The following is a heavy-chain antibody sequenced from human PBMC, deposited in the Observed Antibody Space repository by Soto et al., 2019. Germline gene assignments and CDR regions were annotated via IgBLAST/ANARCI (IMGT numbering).Heavy chain of an antibody. CDR2: ISAYNGNT. D-gene: IGHD2-15*01. CDR1: GYTFTSYG. J-gene: IGHJ3*02. Sequence: ASVKVSCKASGYTFTSYGISWVRQAPGQGLEWLGWISAYNGNTNYAQKLQGRVTMTTDTSTSTAYMELRSLRSDDTAVYYCASYQLHCSGGSCYSYNAFDIWGQGTMVTVSS. CDR3: ASYQLHCSGGSCYSYNAFDI. V-gene: IGHV1-18*01.